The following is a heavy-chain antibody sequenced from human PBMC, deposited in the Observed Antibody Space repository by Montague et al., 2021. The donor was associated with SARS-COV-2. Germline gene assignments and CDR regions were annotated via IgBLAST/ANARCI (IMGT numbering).Heavy chain of an antibody. J-gene: IGHJ6*03. V-gene: IGHV4-59*01. D-gene: IGHD3-3*01. CDR3: ARALVPEEWLFGGDYYYYMDV. CDR1: GGSISSYY. Sequence: SETLSLTCTVSGGSISSYYWSWIRQPPGKGPEWIGYIYYSGSTNYNPSLKSRVTISVDTSKNQFSLKLSSVTAADTAVYYCARALVPEEWLFGGDYYYYMDVWGKGTTVTVSS. CDR2: IYYSGST.